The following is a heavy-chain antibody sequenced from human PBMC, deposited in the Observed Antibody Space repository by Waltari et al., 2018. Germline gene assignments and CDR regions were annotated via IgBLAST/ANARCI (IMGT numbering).Heavy chain of an antibody. CDR3: AGMVQGAMGDAFDI. CDR1: GGSISSHY. CDR2: IYYSGST. J-gene: IGHJ3*02. D-gene: IGHD3-10*01. V-gene: IGHV4-59*11. Sequence: QVQLQESGPGLVKPSETLSLTCTVSGGSISSHYWSWIRQPPGKGLEWIGYIYYSGSTNYNPSLKSRVTISVDTSKNQFSLKLSSVTAADTAVYYCAGMVQGAMGDAFDIWGQGTMVTVSS.